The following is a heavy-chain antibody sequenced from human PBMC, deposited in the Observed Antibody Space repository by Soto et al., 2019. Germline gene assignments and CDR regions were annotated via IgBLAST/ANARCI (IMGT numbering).Heavy chain of an antibody. CDR3: ARGLLAYFGMDV. D-gene: IGHD1-26*01. V-gene: IGHV1-18*01. Sequence: QLVQSGAEVKKPGASVXVSCKASGYXFTNXDXXXXXXAPGQGLEWMAWISAHNGNKHYAEKFQGRVSTTTDTSTSTAYMEVRTLKTDDTAVYYCARGLLAYFGMDVWGQGTTVTVS. J-gene: IGHJ6*02. CDR1: GYXFTNXD. CDR2: ISAHNGNK.